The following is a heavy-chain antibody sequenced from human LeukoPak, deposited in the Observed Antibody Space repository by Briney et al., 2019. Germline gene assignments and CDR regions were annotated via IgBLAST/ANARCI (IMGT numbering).Heavy chain of an antibody. J-gene: IGHJ4*02. CDR1: GGSISSGDYY. V-gene: IGHV4-30-4*08. CDR3: ARVVLDYSSGWYIDY. Sequence: SQTLSLTCTVSGGSISSGDYYWSWIRQPPGKGLEWLGYIYYSGSTYYNPSLKSRVTISVDTSKNHFSLKLSSVTAADTAVYYCARVVLDYSSGWYIDYWGQGTLVTVSS. CDR2: IYYSGST. D-gene: IGHD6-19*01.